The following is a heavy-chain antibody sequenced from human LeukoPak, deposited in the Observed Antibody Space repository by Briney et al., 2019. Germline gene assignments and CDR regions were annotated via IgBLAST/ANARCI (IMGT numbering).Heavy chain of an antibody. Sequence: PGGSLRLSCAASGFTFSSYSMNWVRQAPGKGLEWVSAISGSGGSTYYADSVKGRFTISRDNSKNTLYLQMNSLRAEDTAVYYCAKDSAYDFWSGYPIRTPELRCDYWGQGTLVTVSS. V-gene: IGHV3-23*01. D-gene: IGHD3-3*01. J-gene: IGHJ4*02. CDR1: GFTFSSYS. CDR2: ISGSGGST. CDR3: AKDSAYDFWSGYPIRTPELRCDY.